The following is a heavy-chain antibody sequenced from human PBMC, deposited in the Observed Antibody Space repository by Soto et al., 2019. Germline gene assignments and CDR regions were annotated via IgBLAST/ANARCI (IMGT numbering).Heavy chain of an antibody. D-gene: IGHD1-26*01. CDR2: ISRDGSNK. CDR1: GFTFSRYA. CDR3: ASERNSPVANSLDF. J-gene: IGHJ5*01. Sequence: GGSLRLSCAASGFTFSRYAIHWVRQAPGKGLEWVAVISRDGSNKYYVDSVKGRFTISRDNSKNTQYLQMNSLRDEDTAVYYCASERNSPVANSLDFRGHKHLVTLSS. V-gene: IGHV3-30*04.